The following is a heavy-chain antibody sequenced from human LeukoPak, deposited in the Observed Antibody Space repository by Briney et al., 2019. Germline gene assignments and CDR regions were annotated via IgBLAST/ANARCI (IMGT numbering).Heavy chain of an antibody. Sequence: SETLSLTCTVSGGSINFYYWSWIRQPAGKGLEWIGRIYSTGSTNYSPSLKSRVTMSVDTSKNQFSLKLSSVTAADTAVYYCARLPSLWFGELSWFDPWGQGTLVTVSS. CDR3: ARLPSLWFGELSWFDP. CDR2: IYSTGST. CDR1: GGSINFYY. D-gene: IGHD3-10*01. J-gene: IGHJ5*02. V-gene: IGHV4-4*07.